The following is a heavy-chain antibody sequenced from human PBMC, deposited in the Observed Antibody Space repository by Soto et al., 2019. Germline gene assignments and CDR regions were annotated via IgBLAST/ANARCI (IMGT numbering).Heavy chain of an antibody. CDR2: IYYSGST. CDR1: GGSISSYC. J-gene: IGHJ5*02. CDR3: ARHPSDFWFDP. V-gene: IGHV4-59*08. D-gene: IGHD2-21*02. Sequence: SETLSLTCNVSGGSISSYCWSWIRQPPGKGLEWLGSIYYSGSTYYNPSLKSRVTVSVDTSKNQFSLKLSSVTAADTAVYYCARHPSDFWFDPWGQGTLVTVS.